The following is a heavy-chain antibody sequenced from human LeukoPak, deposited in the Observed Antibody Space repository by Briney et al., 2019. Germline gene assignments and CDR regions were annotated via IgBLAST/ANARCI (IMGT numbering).Heavy chain of an antibody. J-gene: IGHJ4*02. D-gene: IGHD3-22*01. V-gene: IGHV1-24*01. CDR2: FDPEDGET. Sequence: ASVKVSCKVSGYTLTELSMHWVRQAPGKGLGWMGGFDPEDGETIYAQKFQGRVTMTEDTSTDTAYMELSSLRSEDTAVYYCATGTNYYDSSGYYYWGQGTLVTVSS. CDR1: GYTLTELS. CDR3: ATGTNYYDSSGYYY.